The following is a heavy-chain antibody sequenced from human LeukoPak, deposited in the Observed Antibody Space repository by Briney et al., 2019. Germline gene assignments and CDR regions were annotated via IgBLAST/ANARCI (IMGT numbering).Heavy chain of an antibody. D-gene: IGHD4-17*01. CDR3: AREKYGDYLFDY. CDR1: GFTFRSYE. J-gene: IGHJ4*02. Sequence: GGSLRLSCAASGFTFRSYEMNWVRQAPGKGLEWVSYISSSGSTIYYADSVKGRFTISRDNAKNSLYLQMNSLRAEDTAVYYCAREKYGDYLFDYWGQGTLVTVSS. CDR2: ISSSGSTI. V-gene: IGHV3-48*03.